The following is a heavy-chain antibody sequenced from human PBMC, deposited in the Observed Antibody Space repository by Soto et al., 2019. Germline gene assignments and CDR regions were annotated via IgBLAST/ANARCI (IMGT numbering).Heavy chain of an antibody. J-gene: IGHJ6*03. CDR3: ARGYDFWSGYYPHYYYYMDV. CDR2: IWYDGSNK. V-gene: IGHV3-33*01. D-gene: IGHD3-3*01. Sequence: SCKASGFTFSSYGMHWVRQAPGKGLEWVAVIWYDGSNKYYADSVKGRFTISRDNSKNTLYLQMNSLRAEDTAVYYCARGYDFWSGYYPHYYYYMDVWGKATTVTVAS. CDR1: GFTFSSYG.